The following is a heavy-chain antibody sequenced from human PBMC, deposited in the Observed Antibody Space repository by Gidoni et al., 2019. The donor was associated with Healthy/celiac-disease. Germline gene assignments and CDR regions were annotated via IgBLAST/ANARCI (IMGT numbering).Heavy chain of an antibody. CDR2: ISSNGGST. CDR1: GFPFSSYA. CDR3: VKVANYDSSGYYPDYYFDY. Sequence: EVQLVESGGGLVQPGGSLRLSCSASGFPFSSYAMHWVRQAPGKGLEYVSAISSNGGSTYYADSVKGRFTISRDNSKNTLYLQMSSLRAEDTAVYYCVKVANYDSSGYYPDYYFDYWGQGTLVTVSS. D-gene: IGHD3-22*01. V-gene: IGHV3-64D*06. J-gene: IGHJ4*02.